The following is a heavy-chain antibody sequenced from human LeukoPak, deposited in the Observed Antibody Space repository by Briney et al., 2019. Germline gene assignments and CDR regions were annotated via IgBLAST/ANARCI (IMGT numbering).Heavy chain of an antibody. CDR2: MNPNSGRT. Sequence: RASVKVSCKASGYTLTSYDINWVRQATGQGLEWMGWMNPNSGRTGYAQNFQGRITITRNTSISTAYMELSSLRSEDTAVYYCTRETSSRYFDYWGQGTLVTVPS. CDR1: GYTLTSYD. V-gene: IGHV1-8*01. J-gene: IGHJ4*02. CDR3: TRETSSRYFDY.